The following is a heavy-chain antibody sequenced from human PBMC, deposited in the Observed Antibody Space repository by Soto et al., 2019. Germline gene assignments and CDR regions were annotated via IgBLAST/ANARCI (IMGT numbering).Heavy chain of an antibody. V-gene: IGHV3-30*03. CDR2: ISYDGSLQ. D-gene: IGHD3-10*01. Sequence: QAQLVESGGGVVQPGRSLRLSCAASGFAFSSYGMHWVRQAPGTGLEWVAVISYDGSLQHYADSVKGRFTISRDNSKNMVLLQISSLRAEDTAVYYCVSVRGYGHASVPYSWGQGTLLSVSS. CDR1: GFAFSSYG. J-gene: IGHJ4*02. CDR3: VSVRGYGHASVPYS.